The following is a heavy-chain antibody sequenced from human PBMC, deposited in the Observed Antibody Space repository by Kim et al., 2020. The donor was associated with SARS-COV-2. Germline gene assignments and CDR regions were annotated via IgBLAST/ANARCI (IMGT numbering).Heavy chain of an antibody. CDR2: IYYSGST. CDR3: ARYRTNGFDY. Sequence: SETLSLTCTVSGGSISSSSYYWGWIRQPPGKGLEWIGSIYYSGSTYYNPSLKSRVTISVDTSKNQFSLKLSSVTAADTAVYYCARYRTNGFDYWGQGTLVTVSS. V-gene: IGHV4-39*07. CDR1: GGSISSSSYY. D-gene: IGHD2-8*01. J-gene: IGHJ4*02.